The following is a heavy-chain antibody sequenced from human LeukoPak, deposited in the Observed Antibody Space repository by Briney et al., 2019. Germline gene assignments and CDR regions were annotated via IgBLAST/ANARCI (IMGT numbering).Heavy chain of an antibody. J-gene: IGHJ4*02. CDR3: ARESAAVAGSNYFDY. CDR2: IIPIFGTA. CDR1: GYTFTSYD. Sequence: SVKVSCKASGYTFTSYDINWVRQAPGQGLEWMGGIIPIFGTANYAQKFQGRVTITADESTSTAYMELSSLRSEDTAVYYCARESAAVAGSNYFDYWGQGTLVTVSS. D-gene: IGHD6-19*01. V-gene: IGHV1-69*13.